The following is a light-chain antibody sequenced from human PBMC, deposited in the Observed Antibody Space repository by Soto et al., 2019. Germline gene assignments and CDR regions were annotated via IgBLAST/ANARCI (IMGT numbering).Light chain of an antibody. CDR2: GAS. V-gene: IGKV3-15*01. CDR3: QQYNKWLT. CDR1: QSVSSSY. Sequence: EIVLTQSPGTLSLSPGERATLSCRASQSVSSSYLAWYQQKPGQAPRLLIYGASTRATGIPARFSGSGSGTEFTLTISGLQSEDFAVYYCQQYNKWLTFGPGTKVDIK. J-gene: IGKJ3*01.